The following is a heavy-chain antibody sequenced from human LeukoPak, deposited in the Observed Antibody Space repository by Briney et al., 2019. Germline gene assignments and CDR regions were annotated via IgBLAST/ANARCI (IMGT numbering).Heavy chain of an antibody. V-gene: IGHV1-18*01. CDR3: ARDGYGSGKGYFDY. CDR1: GYTFTSYG. D-gene: IGHD3-10*01. CDR2: ISAYDGNT. J-gene: IGHJ4*02. Sequence: ASAKVSCKASGYTFTSYGISWVRQAPGQGLEWMGWISAYDGNTNSAQKFQGRVTMTTDTSTSTAYMELRSLRSDDTAVYYCARDGYGSGKGYFDYWGQGTLVTVSS.